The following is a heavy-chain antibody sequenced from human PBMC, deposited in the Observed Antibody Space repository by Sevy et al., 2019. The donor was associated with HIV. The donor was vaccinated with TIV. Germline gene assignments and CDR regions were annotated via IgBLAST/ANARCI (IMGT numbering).Heavy chain of an antibody. J-gene: IGHJ5*02. CDR1: GGSISSSSYY. V-gene: IGHV4-39*01. D-gene: IGHD4-17*01. CDR2: IYYSGGT. Sequence: SETLSLTCTVSGGSISSSSYYWGWIRQPPGKGLEWIGSIYYSGGTYYNPSLKSRVTISVYTSKNQFSLKLGSVTAADTAVYYCARRLIRLPNHKGWFDPWGQGTLVTVSS. CDR3: ARRLIRLPNHKGWFDP.